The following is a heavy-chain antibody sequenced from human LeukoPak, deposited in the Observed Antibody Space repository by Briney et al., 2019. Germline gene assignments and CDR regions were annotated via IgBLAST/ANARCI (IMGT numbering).Heavy chain of an antibody. Sequence: ASVKVSCKASGYTFTSYGISWVRQAPGQGLEWMGWISAYNGNTNYAQKLQGRVTMTTDTSTSTAYMELRSLRSDDTAVYYCARVQITMVRGVIPRGGDYWGQGTLVTVSS. CDR2: ISAYNGNT. J-gene: IGHJ4*02. D-gene: IGHD3-10*01. CDR1: GYTFTSYG. CDR3: ARVQITMVRGVIPRGGDY. V-gene: IGHV1-18*01.